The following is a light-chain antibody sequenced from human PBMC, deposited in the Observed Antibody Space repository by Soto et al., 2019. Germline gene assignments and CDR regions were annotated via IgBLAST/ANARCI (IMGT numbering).Light chain of an antibody. Sequence: DIQITQSPSTLSASVGDRVTITCRASQSISSWLAWYQQKPGKAPKLLIYKASSLESGVPSRFSGSGSGTDFTLTISRLEPEDFAVYYCQQYDNSPLTFGGGTKVDIK. CDR1: QSISSW. CDR3: QQYDNSPLT. V-gene: IGKV1-5*03. CDR2: KAS. J-gene: IGKJ4*01.